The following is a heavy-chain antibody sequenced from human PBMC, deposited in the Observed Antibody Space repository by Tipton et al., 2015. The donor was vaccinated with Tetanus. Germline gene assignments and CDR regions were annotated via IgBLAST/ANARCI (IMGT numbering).Heavy chain of an antibody. V-gene: IGHV6-1*01. D-gene: IGHD6-19*01. Sequence: GLVKPSQTLSLTCAISGDSVSSNSAAWNWIRQSPSRGLEWLRRTYYRSKWYNDYAVSVKSRITINPDTSKNQFSLQLNSVTPEDPAVGCGGGCVGSGRCCDYWGQGALVPGSS. CDR3: GGCVGSGRCCDY. CDR1: GDSVSSNSAA. J-gene: IGHJ4*02. CDR2: TYYRSKWYN.